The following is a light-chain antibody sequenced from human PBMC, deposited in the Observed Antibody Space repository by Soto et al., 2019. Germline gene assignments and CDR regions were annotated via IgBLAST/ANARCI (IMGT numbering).Light chain of an antibody. CDR3: SSYTTSSTRV. J-gene: IGLJ1*01. CDR1: SSDVGIYNY. Sequence: QSVLTQPASVSGAPEQSIAIPCTGSSSDVGIYNYVSWYQQHPGKVPKLIIYEVTNGPSGVSNRFSGSKSGNTASLTISGLQAEDEADYYCSSYTTSSTRVFGTGTKVTVL. V-gene: IGLV2-14*01. CDR2: EVT.